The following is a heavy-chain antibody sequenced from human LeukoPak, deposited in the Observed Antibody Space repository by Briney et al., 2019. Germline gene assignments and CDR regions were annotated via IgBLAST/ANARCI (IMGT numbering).Heavy chain of an antibody. V-gene: IGHV5-51*01. D-gene: IGHD4-17*01. Sequence: GESLKISCKTSGYSFTSYWIGRVRQMPGRGLEWMGIVYPGDSDTRYSPSFQGQVTISADKSISTAYLHWSSLKASDTAMYYCARGNPTTGIDYWGQGTLVTVSS. J-gene: IGHJ4*02. CDR2: VYPGDSDT. CDR1: GYSFTSYW. CDR3: ARGNPTTGIDY.